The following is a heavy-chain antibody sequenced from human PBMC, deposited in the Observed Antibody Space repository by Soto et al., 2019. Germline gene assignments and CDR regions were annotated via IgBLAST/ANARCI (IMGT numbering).Heavy chain of an antibody. D-gene: IGHD6-19*01. CDR1: GFTFDDYS. CDR3: AKDFSSGWGPHPETPFDY. J-gene: IGHJ4*02. Sequence: LRLSSAASGFTFDDYSLHWVRQAPGKGLEWVSGISWNSGSIGYADSVKGRFTISRDNAKNSLYLQMNSLRAEDTALYYCAKDFSSGWGPHPETPFDYWGQGT. CDR2: ISWNSGSI. V-gene: IGHV3-9*01.